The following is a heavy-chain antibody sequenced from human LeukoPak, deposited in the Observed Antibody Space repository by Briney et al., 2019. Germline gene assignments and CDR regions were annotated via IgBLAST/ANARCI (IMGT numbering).Heavy chain of an antibody. CDR3: ARWDYDGSGYRKFDF. V-gene: IGHV4-31*03. CDR1: GGSISSGGYY. D-gene: IGHD3-22*01. Sequence: SETLSLTCTVSGGSISSGGYYWSWIRQHPGKGLEWIGYIYYSGGTYYNPSLKSRVTISVDTSKNQFSLKLSSVTAADTAVYYCARWDYDGSGYRKFDFWGQGTLVTVSS. J-gene: IGHJ4*02. CDR2: IYYSGGT.